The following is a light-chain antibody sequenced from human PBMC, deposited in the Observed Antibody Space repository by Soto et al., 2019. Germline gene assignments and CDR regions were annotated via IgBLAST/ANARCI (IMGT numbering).Light chain of an antibody. J-gene: IGLJ2*01. Sequence: QAVVTQPPSASGTPGQRVTISCSGGSSNIGSNAVNWYQQLPGTAPKLLIYDNNQGPSGVPDRFSGSKSGTSASLAISGLQSEDEADYYCAAWDDSLNGVVFGGGTKLTVL. CDR2: DNN. V-gene: IGLV1-44*01. CDR1: SSNIGSNA. CDR3: AAWDDSLNGVV.